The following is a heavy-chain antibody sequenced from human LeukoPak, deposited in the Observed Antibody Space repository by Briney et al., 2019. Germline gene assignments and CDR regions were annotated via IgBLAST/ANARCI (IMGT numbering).Heavy chain of an antibody. D-gene: IGHD6-13*01. V-gene: IGHV3-30*18. Sequence: QPGGSLRLSCAASGFTFSSYGMHWVRQAPGKGLEWMAVISYDGSNKYYADSVKGRFTISRDNSKNTLYLQMNSLRAEDTAVYYCANFAKQQLPFDYWGQGTLVTVSS. CDR2: ISYDGSNK. J-gene: IGHJ4*02. CDR1: GFTFSSYG. CDR3: ANFAKQQLPFDY.